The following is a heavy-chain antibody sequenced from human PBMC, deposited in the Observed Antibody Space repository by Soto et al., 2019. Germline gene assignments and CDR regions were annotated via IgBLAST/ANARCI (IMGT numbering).Heavy chain of an antibody. D-gene: IGHD3-10*01. V-gene: IGHV1-69*06. CDR1: GGTFSSYA. CDR2: IIPIFGTA. CDR3: ARGGPMVRGVLNAFDI. Sequence: QVQLVQSGAEVKKPGSSVKVSCKASGGTFSSYAISWVRQAPGQGLEWMGGIIPIFGTANYAQKFQGRVTITADKSTSTAYMELSSLRSEDTAVYYCARGGPMVRGVLNAFDIRGQGTMVTVSS. J-gene: IGHJ3*02.